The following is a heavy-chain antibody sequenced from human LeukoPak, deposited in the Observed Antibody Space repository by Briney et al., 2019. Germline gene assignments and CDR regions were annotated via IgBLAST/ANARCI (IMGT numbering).Heavy chain of an antibody. J-gene: IGHJ4*02. CDR2: INSDGSST. CDR3: ARGSGWLYYFDY. CDR1: GFTFSSYW. Sequence: GGSLRLSCAASGFTFSSYWLHWVRQAPGKGLVWVSRINSDGSSTTYADSVKGRFTISRDNAKNTLYLQMNSLRAEDTAVYFCARGSGWLYYFDYWGQGTLVTVSS. D-gene: IGHD6-19*01. V-gene: IGHV3-74*01.